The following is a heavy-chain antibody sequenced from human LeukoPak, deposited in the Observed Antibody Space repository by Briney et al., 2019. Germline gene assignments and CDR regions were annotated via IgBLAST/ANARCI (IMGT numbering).Heavy chain of an antibody. D-gene: IGHD2-2*01. CDR3: ARGQVSAPRYCVDF. CDR1: VSSFTTNG. Sequence: GASVKVSCKTSVSSFTTNGVSWIRQAPGQGLEWMGWVSGYTGNTNYAERFQGRVTMTTDTSTSTVYLELTIRRSDATAVYYCARGQVSAPRYCVDFWGQGTLVTVS. J-gene: IGHJ4*02. V-gene: IGHV1-18*01. CDR2: VSGYTGNT.